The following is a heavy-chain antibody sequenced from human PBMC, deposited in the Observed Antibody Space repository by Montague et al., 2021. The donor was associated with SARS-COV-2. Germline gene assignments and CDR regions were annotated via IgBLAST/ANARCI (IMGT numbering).Heavy chain of an antibody. CDR3: AKGGAGTKMVFDY. D-gene: IGHD1-1*01. V-gene: IGHV3-23*01. J-gene: IGHJ4*02. CDR2: IGDSGEVI. Sequence: SLRLSCAASGFTFSNYGFSWVRLAPGKGLEWVSGIGDSGEVIHYADAVKGRFTISRDSSMDTLFLQMNGLTAEDTAIYYCAKGGAGTKMVFDYWGQGVLVAVSS. CDR1: GFTFSNYG.